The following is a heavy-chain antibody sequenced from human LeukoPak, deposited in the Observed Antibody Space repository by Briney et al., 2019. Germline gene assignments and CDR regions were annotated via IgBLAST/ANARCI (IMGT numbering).Heavy chain of an antibody. CDR1: GFTFSSYS. CDR3: ARDHVAVAGCIDY. V-gene: IGHV3-21*01. Sequence: PGGSLRLSCAASGFTFSSYSLNWVRQSPGKGLEWVSSIRSDSSDIYYADSVKGRFTISRDNAKNSLYLQMNSLRAEDTAVYYCARDHVAVAGCIDYWGQGTLVTVSS. J-gene: IGHJ4*02. CDR2: IRSDSSDI. D-gene: IGHD6-19*01.